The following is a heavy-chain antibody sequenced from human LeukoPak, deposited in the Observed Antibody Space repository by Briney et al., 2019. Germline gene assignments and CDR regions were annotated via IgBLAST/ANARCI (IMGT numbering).Heavy chain of an antibody. Sequence: PGRYLSLSCTASAFTFGDYAMSRLPQAPGQGLEWVGFIKSKAYGGTTEYAASVKGRFTISRDDSKSVAKLQMSSLKTEDTAVYYCTTSSSSVVYYYYMDVWGKGTTVTVSS. CDR1: AFTFGDYA. CDR3: TTSSSSVVYYYYMDV. V-gene: IGHV3-49*03. D-gene: IGHD6-6*01. CDR2: IKSKAYGGTT. J-gene: IGHJ6*03.